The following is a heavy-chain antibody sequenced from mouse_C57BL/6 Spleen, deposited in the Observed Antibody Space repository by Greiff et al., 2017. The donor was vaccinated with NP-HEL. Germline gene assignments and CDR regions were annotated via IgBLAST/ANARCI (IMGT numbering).Heavy chain of an antibody. CDR2: IDPSDSYT. Sequence: QVPLQQPGAELVKPGASVKLSCQASGYTFTSYWLQWVKQRPGQGLEWIGEIDPSDSYTNSNQKFKGKATLTVDTSSSTAYMQLSSLTSEDSAVYYCARSLNWDGYFDVWGTGTTVTVSS. V-gene: IGHV1-50*01. CDR3: ARSLNWDGYFDV. CDR1: GYTFTSYW. J-gene: IGHJ1*03. D-gene: IGHD4-1*01.